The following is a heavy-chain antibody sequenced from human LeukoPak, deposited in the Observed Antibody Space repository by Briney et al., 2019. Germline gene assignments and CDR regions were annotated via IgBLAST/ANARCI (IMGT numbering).Heavy chain of an antibody. CDR2: ISGRGGST. Sequence: GGSLRLSCAASGFTFSTYAMNWGRQAPGKGLEWVSVISGRGGSTHYADSVKGRFTISRDNSKNTLYLQMNSLRDEDTAVYYCAKDQSGSYRCLDYWGQGTLVAVSS. CDR3: AKDQSGSYRCLDY. J-gene: IGHJ4*02. D-gene: IGHD1-26*01. V-gene: IGHV3-23*01. CDR1: GFTFSTYA.